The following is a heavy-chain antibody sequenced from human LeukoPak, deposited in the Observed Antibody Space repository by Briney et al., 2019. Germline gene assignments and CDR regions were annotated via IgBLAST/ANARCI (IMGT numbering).Heavy chain of an antibody. V-gene: IGHV3-53*01. CDR3: ARGVEPLAANTLAY. J-gene: IGHJ4*02. CDR2: LYSDGNT. CDR1: GFTVITND. D-gene: IGHD1-14*01. Sequence: GGSLRLSCAASGFTVITNDMTWVRQAPGKGLEWVSVLYSDGNTKYADSVQGRFTISRDNSKNTLYLEMNSLSPDDTAVYYCARGVEPLAANTLAYWGQGAPVTVSS.